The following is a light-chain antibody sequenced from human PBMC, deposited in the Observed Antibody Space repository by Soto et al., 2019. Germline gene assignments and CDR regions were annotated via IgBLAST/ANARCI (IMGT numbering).Light chain of an antibody. J-gene: IGLJ1*01. CDR2: DNN. V-gene: IGLV1-51*01. Sequence: QSVLTQPPSVSAAPGQNVTISCSGSRSNIGNTYVSWYQQVPGTAPRLLIYDNNKRPSGIPERFSGSNSGNTATLTISGTQAMDEADYYCQAWDSSTAYVFGTGTKLTVL. CDR3: QAWDSSTAYV. CDR1: RSNIGNTY.